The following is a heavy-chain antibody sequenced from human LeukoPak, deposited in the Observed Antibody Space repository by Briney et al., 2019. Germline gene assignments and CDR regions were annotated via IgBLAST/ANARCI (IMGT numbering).Heavy chain of an antibody. CDR2: IRGSGGGT. D-gene: IGHD1-26*01. CDR3: AKNRGAGSHYYYHMNV. V-gene: IGHV3-23*01. Sequence: GGSLRLSCEASGFTFSTYAMSWVRQAAGKGLEWVSLIRGSGGGTYYADSVKGRFTISIDNSKNTLYLQLNSLRVEDTAVYYCAKNRGAGSHYYYHMNVWGKGTTVTVSS. CDR1: GFTFSTYA. J-gene: IGHJ6*03.